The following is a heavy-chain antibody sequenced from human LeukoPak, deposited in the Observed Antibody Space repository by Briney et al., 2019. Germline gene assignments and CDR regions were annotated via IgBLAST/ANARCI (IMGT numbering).Heavy chain of an antibody. Sequence: PSETLSLTCTVSGGSISSYYWSWIRQPPGKGLEWIGYIYYSGSTNYNPSLKSRVTMSVDTSKKQFSLKLSSVTAADTAVYFCARGPTVNNYYYGMDVWGQGITVTVSS. J-gene: IGHJ6*02. D-gene: IGHD4-17*01. CDR2: IYYSGST. CDR3: ARGPTVNNYYYGMDV. V-gene: IGHV4-59*01. CDR1: GGSISSYY.